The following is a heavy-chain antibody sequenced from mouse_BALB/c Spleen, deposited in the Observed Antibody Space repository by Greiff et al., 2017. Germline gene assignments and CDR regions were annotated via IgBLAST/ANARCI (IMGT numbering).Heavy chain of an antibody. D-gene: IGHD2-2*01. J-gene: IGHJ1*01. V-gene: IGHV1-7*01. CDR3: ARGGYDGTGDFDV. Sequence: VQLQQSGAELAKPGASVKMSCKASGYTFTSYWMHWVKQRPGQGLEWIGYINPSTGYTEYNQKFKDKATLTADKSSSTAYMQQSSLTSEDSAVYYCARGGYDGTGDFDVWGAGTTVTVSS. CDR2: INPSTGYT. CDR1: GYTFTSYW.